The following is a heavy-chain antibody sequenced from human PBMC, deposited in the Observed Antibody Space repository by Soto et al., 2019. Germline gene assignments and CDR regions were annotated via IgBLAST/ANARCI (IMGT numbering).Heavy chain of an antibody. D-gene: IGHD3-22*01. CDR1: GFTFSSYA. CDR3: AKDPITMIVVVSVYFDY. V-gene: IGHV3-23*01. CDR2: ISGSGGST. J-gene: IGHJ4*02. Sequence: GGSLRLSCAASGFTFSSYAMSWVRQAPGKGLEWVSAISGSGGSTYYADSVKGRFTISRDNSKNTLYLQMNSLRAEDTAVYYCAKDPITMIVVVSVYFDYWGQGTLVTVS.